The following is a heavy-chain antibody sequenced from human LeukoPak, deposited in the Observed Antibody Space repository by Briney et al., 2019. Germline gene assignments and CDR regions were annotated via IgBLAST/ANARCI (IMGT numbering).Heavy chain of an antibody. V-gene: IGHV1-46*01. CDR3: AREGPGTGKNFDY. CDR1: GYTFTSFY. CDR2: INPSGGST. J-gene: IGHJ4*02. D-gene: IGHD6-13*01. Sequence: GASVKVSFKASGYTFTSFYMHWVRQAPGQGLEWMGIINPSGGSTSYTQKFLGRVTMTRDTSTSTVYMELSSLRSEDTAVYYCAREGPGTGKNFDYWGQGTLVTVSS.